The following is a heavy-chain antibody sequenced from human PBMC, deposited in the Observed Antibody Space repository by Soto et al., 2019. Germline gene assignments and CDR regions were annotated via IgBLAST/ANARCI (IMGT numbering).Heavy chain of an antibody. D-gene: IGHD2-2*02. CDR3: ARPGRYCISTSCYTAFDI. V-gene: IGHV4-39*01. Sequence: SETLSLTCTVSGGSISSSSYYWGWIRQPPGKGLEWIGSIYYSGSTYYNPSLKSRVTISVDTSKNQFSLKLSSVTAADTAVYYCARPGRYCISTSCYTAFDIWGQGT. J-gene: IGHJ3*02. CDR2: IYYSGST. CDR1: GGSISSSSYY.